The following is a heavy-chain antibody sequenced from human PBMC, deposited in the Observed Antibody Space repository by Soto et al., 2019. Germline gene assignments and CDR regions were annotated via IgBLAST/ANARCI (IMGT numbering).Heavy chain of an antibody. D-gene: IGHD1-7*01. J-gene: IGHJ4*02. CDR3: ASRDPGTSVDY. CDR1: GGSFTSNNC. V-gene: IGHV4-4*02. CDR2: IYRTGST. Sequence: QVQLQESGPGLVKPSGTLSLTCAVSGGSFTSNNCWTWVRQPPGQGLEWIGEIYRTGSTNYNPSPKRRVTISLDKSENQFSLKVTSLTAADTAVYYCASRDPGTSVDYWGQGTLVTVSS.